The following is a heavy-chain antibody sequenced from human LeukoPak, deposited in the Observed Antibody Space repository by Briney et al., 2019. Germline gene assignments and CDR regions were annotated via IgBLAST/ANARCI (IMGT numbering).Heavy chain of an antibody. CDR2: INHSGST. D-gene: IGHD6-19*01. V-gene: IGHV4-34*01. CDR3: ARGPSQWLVGQDRARRPY. Sequence: PETLSLTCAVYGGSLSGYYWSWIRQPPGKGLEWIGEINHSGSTNYNPSLTSRVTISVDTSKNQFSLKLSSVTAADTAVYYCARGPSQWLVGQDRARRPYWGQGTLVTVSS. CDR1: GGSLSGYY. J-gene: IGHJ4*02.